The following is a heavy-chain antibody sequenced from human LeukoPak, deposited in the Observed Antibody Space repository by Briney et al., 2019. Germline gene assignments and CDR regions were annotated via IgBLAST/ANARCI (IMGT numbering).Heavy chain of an antibody. CDR2: VWYDGSEK. CDR3: ARDRGDPDYYFDQ. V-gene: IGHV3-33*01. Sequence: GGSLRLSCAASGFTFSCYGIHWVRQAPGKGLEGLAVVWYDGSEKYYADSVKGRFTISRDNSKNTLYLQMNSLRAEDTAIYYCARDRGDPDYYFDQWGQGTLVTVSS. J-gene: IGHJ4*02. CDR1: GFTFSCYG. D-gene: IGHD7-27*01.